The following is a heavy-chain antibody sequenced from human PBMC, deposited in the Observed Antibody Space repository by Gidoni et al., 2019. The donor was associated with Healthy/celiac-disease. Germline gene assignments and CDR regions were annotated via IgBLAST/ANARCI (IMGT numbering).Heavy chain of an antibody. CDR2: ISGSGGST. Sequence: EVQLVESGGGLVQPGGSLRLSCAASGFTFSSYAMRWVRQAPGKGLEWVSAISGSGGSTYYADSVKGRFTISRDNSKNTPYLQMNSLRAEDTAVYYCAKDLGIDYSNYVSYYYYGMDVWGQGTTVTVSS. D-gene: IGHD4-4*01. CDR1: GFTFSSYA. CDR3: AKDLGIDYSNYVSYYYYGMDV. V-gene: IGHV3-23*04. J-gene: IGHJ6*02.